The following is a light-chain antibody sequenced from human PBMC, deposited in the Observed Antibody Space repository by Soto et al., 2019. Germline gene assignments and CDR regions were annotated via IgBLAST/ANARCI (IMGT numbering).Light chain of an antibody. V-gene: IGKV3-20*01. CDR2: GAS. Sequence: EILITQSPATLSVSPGEIATLSCRASQTVSNSQLAWYQQKPGQAPRLLIYGASNRASGIPDRFSGSGTGTDFTLTISSLEPEDFAVYYCQKYGGSRGKFGQGTKVDI. CDR1: QTVSNSQ. CDR3: QKYGGSRGK. J-gene: IGKJ1*01.